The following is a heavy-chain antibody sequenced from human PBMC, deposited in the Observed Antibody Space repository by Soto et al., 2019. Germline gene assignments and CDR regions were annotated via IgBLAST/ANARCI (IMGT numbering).Heavy chain of an antibody. Sequence: SMKVSCKASGGTFSSYAISWVRQAPGQRLEWMGGIIPIFGTANYAQKFQGRVTITADESTSTAYMELSSLRSEDTAVYYCAAGQYYYDSSGYYGAEYFQHWGQGTLVTVSS. CDR3: AAGQYYYDSSGYYGAEYFQH. V-gene: IGHV1-69*13. CDR2: IIPIFGTA. D-gene: IGHD3-22*01. J-gene: IGHJ1*01. CDR1: GGTFSSYA.